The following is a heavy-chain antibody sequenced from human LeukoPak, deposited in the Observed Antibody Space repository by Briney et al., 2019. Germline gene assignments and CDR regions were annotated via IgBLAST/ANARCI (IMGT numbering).Heavy chain of an antibody. CDR1: GYRYISYG. J-gene: IGHJ5*02. V-gene: IGHV1-18*01. CDR2: ISAYNGNT. D-gene: IGHD3-22*01. Sequence: GASVKVSCKASGYRYISYGICWVRQAPGQGLEWMGWISAYNGNTNYAQKLQSRVIMTTDTSTSTAYMELRSLRSDDTAVYYCASGYYDSSGYINWFDPWGQGTLVTVSS. CDR3: ASGYYDSSGYINWFDP.